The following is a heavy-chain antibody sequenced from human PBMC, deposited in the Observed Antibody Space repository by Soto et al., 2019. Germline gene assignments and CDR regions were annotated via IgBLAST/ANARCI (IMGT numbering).Heavy chain of an antibody. V-gene: IGHV2-70*04. J-gene: IGHJ4*02. CDR3: ARTMPAAGTFDY. D-gene: IGHD6-13*01. CDR1: GFSLITGGVR. Sequence: SGPTLVNPTQTLTLTCTFSGFSLITGGVRVSWIRQPPGQALERLARIDGNNEKYYTTSLKTRLTISKDNSKNQVVLTMTNMDPVDTGTYYCARTMPAAGTFDYWGQGALVTVSS. CDR2: IDGNNEK.